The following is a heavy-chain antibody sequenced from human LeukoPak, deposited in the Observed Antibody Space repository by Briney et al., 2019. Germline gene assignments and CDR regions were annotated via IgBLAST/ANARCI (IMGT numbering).Heavy chain of an antibody. J-gene: IGHJ4*02. CDR1: GFTFSSYA. CDR3: ARAYGSSGYFQLPIDY. D-gene: IGHD3-22*01. CDR2: ITGSGDTT. V-gene: IGHV3-23*01. Sequence: PGGSLRLSCAASGFTFSSYAMSWVRQAPGKGLEWVSGITGSGDTTHHVDSVKGRFTISRDNSKNTLFLQMNSLRAEDTALYYCARAYGSSGYFQLPIDYWGQGTLVTVSS.